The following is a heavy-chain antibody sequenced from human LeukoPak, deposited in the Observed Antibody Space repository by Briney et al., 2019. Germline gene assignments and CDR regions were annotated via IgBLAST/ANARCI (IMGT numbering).Heavy chain of an antibody. Sequence: PSETLSLTCAVYGGSFSGYYWSWIRQPPGKGLEWIGEINHSGSTNYNPSLKSRVTISVDTSKNQFSLKLSSVTAADTAVYYCARATSGYADYWGQGTLVTVSS. V-gene: IGHV4-34*01. CDR2: INHSGST. D-gene: IGHD5-12*01. CDR3: ARATSGYADY. J-gene: IGHJ4*02. CDR1: GGSFSGYY.